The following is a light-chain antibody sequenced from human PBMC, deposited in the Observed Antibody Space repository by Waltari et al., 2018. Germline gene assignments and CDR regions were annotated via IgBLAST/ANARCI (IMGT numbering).Light chain of an antibody. J-gene: IGKJ3*01. Sequence: EVVLTQSPATLSLSPGEGATLSCRASQSVSAYLAWYQQKPGQAPRLLIYGSSTRATGVTDRFSGRGSGTDFSLTISSVEPEDFAVYYCQHTTDWPPAFTFGPGTRVDLK. CDR2: GSS. CDR1: QSVSAY. V-gene: IGKV3-11*01. CDR3: QHTTDWPPAFT.